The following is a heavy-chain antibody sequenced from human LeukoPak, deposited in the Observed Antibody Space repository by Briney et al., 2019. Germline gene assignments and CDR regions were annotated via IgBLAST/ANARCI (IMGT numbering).Heavy chain of an antibody. CDR1: GYTFTNYG. V-gene: IGHV1-18*01. CDR2: ISAYNGNT. Sequence: GASVKVPFKASGYTFTNYGIRWVRQAPGQGLEGMGWISAYNGNTNYPQKLQGRGTITTDPSTSTAYMALRSLGSDDTAVYYCARGRDKYQLLYWGNTELHVWGQGTTVTVSS. D-gene: IGHD2-2*02. CDR3: ARGRDKYQLLYWGNTELHV. J-gene: IGHJ6*02.